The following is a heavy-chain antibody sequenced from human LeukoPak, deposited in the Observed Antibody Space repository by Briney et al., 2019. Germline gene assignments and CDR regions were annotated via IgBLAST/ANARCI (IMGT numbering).Heavy chain of an antibody. V-gene: IGHV7-4-1*02. CDR3: ARANVDHYDSSGYYFGRYYFDY. D-gene: IGHD3-22*01. CDR2: INTNTGNP. J-gene: IGHJ4*02. CDR1: GYTFTSYA. Sequence: ASVKVSCKASGYTFTSYAMNWVRQAPGQWLEWMGWINTNTGNPTYAQGFTGRFVFSLDTSVSTAYLQISSLKAEDTAVYYCARANVDHYDSSGYYFGRYYFDYWGQGTLVTVSS.